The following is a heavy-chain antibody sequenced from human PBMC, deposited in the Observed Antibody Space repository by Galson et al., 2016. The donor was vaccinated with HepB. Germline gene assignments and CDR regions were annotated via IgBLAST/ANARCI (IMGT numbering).Heavy chain of an antibody. CDR2: INPSGGST. CDR3: ARGESGYDWDWFDP. J-gene: IGHJ5*02. Sequence: SVKVSCKAPGYTFTTYYIHWVRQAPGQGLEWMGIINPSGGSTSYAQKFQGRVTMTRDTSTSTVYMELNSLRSDDTAVYFCARGESGYDWDWFDPWGQGTLVTVSS. CDR1: GYTFTTYY. D-gene: IGHD5-12*01. V-gene: IGHV1-46*01.